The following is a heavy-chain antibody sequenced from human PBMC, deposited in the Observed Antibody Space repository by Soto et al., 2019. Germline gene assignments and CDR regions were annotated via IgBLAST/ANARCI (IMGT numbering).Heavy chain of an antibody. D-gene: IGHD2-2*01. Sequence: VGSLRLSCAASGFTFSSYAMSWVRQAPGKGLEWVSAISGTGGSTYYADSVKGRFTISRDNSKNTLYLQMNSLRAEDTAVYYCAKDIVVVPAIYGMDVWGQGTTVTVSS. CDR2: ISGTGGST. J-gene: IGHJ6*02. CDR3: AKDIVVVPAIYGMDV. V-gene: IGHV3-23*01. CDR1: GFTFSSYA.